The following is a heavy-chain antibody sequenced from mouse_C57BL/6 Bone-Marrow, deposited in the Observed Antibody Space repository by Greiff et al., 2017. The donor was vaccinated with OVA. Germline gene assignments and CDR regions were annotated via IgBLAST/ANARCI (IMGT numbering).Heavy chain of an antibody. D-gene: IGHD1-1*01. CDR1: GYTFTSHW. CDR3: ARGYGSSYEAWFAY. CDR2: IFPGSGSP. J-gene: IGHJ3*01. Sequence: VQLQQSGPELVRPGASVKISCKAPGYTFTSHWMQWVRQRPGQGLEWIGEIFPGSGSPYYNEKFKGKATLTVATSPSTAFMQLRSLAAEDAAVYICARGYGSSYEAWFAYWGQGTLVTVAA. V-gene: IGHV1-56*01.